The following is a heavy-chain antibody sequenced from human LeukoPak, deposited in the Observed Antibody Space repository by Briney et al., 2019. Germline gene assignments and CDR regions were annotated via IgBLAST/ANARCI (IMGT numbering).Heavy chain of an antibody. J-gene: IGHJ6*03. CDR3: ARGDYYDSSVSLYYYYYMDV. Sequence: ASVKVSCKPSGYTFTGYYMHWVRQAPGQGLEWMGWMNHNSGNTGYAQKFQGRVTITRNTSISTAYMGLSGLRSEDTAVYCCARGDYYDSSVSLYYYYYMDVWGKGTTVTVSS. CDR1: GYTFTGYY. D-gene: IGHD3-22*01. CDR2: MNHNSGNT. V-gene: IGHV1-8*03.